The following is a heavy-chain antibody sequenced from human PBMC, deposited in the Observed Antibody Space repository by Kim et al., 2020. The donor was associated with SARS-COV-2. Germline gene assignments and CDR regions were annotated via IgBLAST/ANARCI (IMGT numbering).Heavy chain of an antibody. Sequence: GGSLRLSCAASGFTFSSYAMSWVRQAPGKGLEWVSAISGSGGSTYDADSVKGRFTISRDNSKNTLYLQMNSLRAEDTAVYYCAKVPKTTWTYVDTKRDYCGQGTLVTVSS. V-gene: IGHV3-23*01. J-gene: IGHJ4*02. D-gene: IGHD5-18*01. CDR2: ISGSGGST. CDR3: AKVPKTTWTYVDTKRDY. CDR1: GFTFSSYA.